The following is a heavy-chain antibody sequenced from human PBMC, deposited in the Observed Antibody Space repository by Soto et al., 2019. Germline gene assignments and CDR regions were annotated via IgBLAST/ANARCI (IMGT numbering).Heavy chain of an antibody. CDR2: IYYSGRT. CDR3: ARVFSDSSSFFDP. CDR1: GGSISPYY. D-gene: IGHD6-13*01. V-gene: IGHV4-31*03. Sequence: PSETLSLTCTVSGGSISPYYWSWIRQHPGKGLEWIGNIYYSGRTYYNPSLKSRVTISVDTSKNQFSLKVSSVTGADTAVYYCARVFSDSSSFFDPWGQGTLVTVSS. J-gene: IGHJ5*02.